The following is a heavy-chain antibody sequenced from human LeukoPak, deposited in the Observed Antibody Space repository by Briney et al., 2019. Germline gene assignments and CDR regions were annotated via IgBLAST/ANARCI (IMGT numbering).Heavy chain of an antibody. CDR3: AKDRSQQWLDFHY. CDR1: GFTFNTYV. CDR2: ISGSGGST. D-gene: IGHD6-19*01. Sequence: GGSLRLSCAASGFTFNTYVMTWVRQAPGKGREWVSAISGSGGSTYYADSVKGRFTISRDNSKSTLYLQMDSLRAEDTAIYYCAKDRSQQWLDFHYWGQGTLVTVSS. V-gene: IGHV3-23*01. J-gene: IGHJ4*02.